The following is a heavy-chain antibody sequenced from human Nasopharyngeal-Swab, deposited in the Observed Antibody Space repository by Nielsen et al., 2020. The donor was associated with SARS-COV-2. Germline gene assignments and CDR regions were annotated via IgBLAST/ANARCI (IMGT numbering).Heavy chain of an antibody. Sequence: GESLKISCTASGFTLRTYVMYWVRQAPGMGLEWVASISYDGNYKSYADSVKGRFTVSRDNSKNTLYLQMSSLRAEDTAVYYCAKGTGMTYRAIDYWGQGTLVTASS. CDR2: ISYDGNYK. V-gene: IGHV3-30-3*01. J-gene: IGHJ4*02. CDR3: AKGTGMTYRAIDY. CDR1: GFTLRTYV. D-gene: IGHD1-14*01.